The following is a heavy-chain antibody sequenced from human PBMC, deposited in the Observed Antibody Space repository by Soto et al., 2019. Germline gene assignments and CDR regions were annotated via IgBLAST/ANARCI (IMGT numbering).Heavy chain of an antibody. Sequence: GGSLRLSCAASGFTFSSYAMSWVRQAPGKGLEWVSAISGSGGSTYYADSVKGRFTISRDNSKNTLYLQMNSLRAEDTAVYYCAKDYSKLSGGFPFDYWGQGTLVTVSS. V-gene: IGHV3-23*01. D-gene: IGHD2-21*01. CDR2: ISGSGGST. CDR3: AKDYSKLSGGFPFDY. CDR1: GFTFSSYA. J-gene: IGHJ4*02.